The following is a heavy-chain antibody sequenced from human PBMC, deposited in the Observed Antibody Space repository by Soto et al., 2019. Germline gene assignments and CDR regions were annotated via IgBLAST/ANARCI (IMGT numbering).Heavy chain of an antibody. Sequence: PGGSLRLSCTASGFTFGEYAMGWFRQAPGKGLEWVGVVRSKAYGGTKDYAASVKGRFDISRDDSKSVAYLQMNSVTTEDTAVYFCVRYTYTSSYSYYGIDVWGQGTTVTVSS. CDR2: VRSKAYGGTK. CDR1: GFTFGEYA. D-gene: IGHD3-10*01. J-gene: IGHJ6*02. V-gene: IGHV3-49*03. CDR3: VRYTYTSSYSYYGIDV.